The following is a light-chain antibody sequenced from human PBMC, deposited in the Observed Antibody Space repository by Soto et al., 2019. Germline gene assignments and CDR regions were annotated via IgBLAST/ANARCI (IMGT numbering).Light chain of an antibody. CDR3: ETWDFNTRV. CDR2: LEGSGSY. V-gene: IGLV4-60*02. J-gene: IGLJ3*02. CDR1: SGHSSYI. Sequence: QAVVTQSSSASASLGSSVKLTCTLSSGHSSYIIAWHQQQPGKAPRYLMKLEGSGSYNKGSGVPDRFSGSSSGADRYLTIANLPFEDEADYYCETWDFNTRVFGGGTKLTVL.